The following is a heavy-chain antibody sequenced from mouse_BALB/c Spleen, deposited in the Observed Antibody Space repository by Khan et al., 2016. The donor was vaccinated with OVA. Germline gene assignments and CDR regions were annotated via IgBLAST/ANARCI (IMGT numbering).Heavy chain of an antibody. CDR3: DRENYYGSSCYAMDY. V-gene: IGHV1S41*01. J-gene: IGHJ4*01. CDR1: GYTFTSYW. Sequence: DLVKPGPSVKLSCKASGYTFTSYWINWIKQRPGQGLEWIGRIGPGSSNAYYNDMFKAKATLTVDTSSNTAHIQLSSLSSEDSAVYSCDRENYYGSSCYAMDYWGQGTSVTVSA. CDR2: IGPGSSNA. D-gene: IGHD1-1*01.